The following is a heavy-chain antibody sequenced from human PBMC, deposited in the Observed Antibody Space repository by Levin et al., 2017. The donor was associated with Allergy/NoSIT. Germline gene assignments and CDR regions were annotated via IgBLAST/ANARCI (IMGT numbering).Heavy chain of an antibody. V-gene: IGHV3-30*04. CDR1: GFTFSSYA. Sequence: GGSLRLSCAASGFTFSSYAMHWVRQAPGKGLEWVAVISYDGSNKYYADSVKGRFTISRDNSKNTLYLQMNSLRAEDTAVYYCARGGGGLLPRPTEYFQHWGQGTLVTVSS. CDR3: ARGGGGLLPRPTEYFQH. J-gene: IGHJ1*01. D-gene: IGHD3-10*01. CDR2: ISYDGSNK.